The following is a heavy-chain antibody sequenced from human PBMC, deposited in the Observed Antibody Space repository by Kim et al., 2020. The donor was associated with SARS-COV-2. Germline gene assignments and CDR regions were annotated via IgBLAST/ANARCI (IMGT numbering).Heavy chain of an antibody. D-gene: IGHD4-4*01. J-gene: IGHJ4*02. CDR1: GAPISSYY. Sequence: SETLSLTCTASGAPISSYYWVWVRQSPGKGLEWMATFFNSGSTSSNPSLKSRVTISADTSNNQFSLQLSSVTAADTAVYYCASWDYSDNAGLALWGQGTLVTVS. CDR3: ASWDYSDNAGLAL. CDR2: FFNSGST. V-gene: IGHV4-59*13.